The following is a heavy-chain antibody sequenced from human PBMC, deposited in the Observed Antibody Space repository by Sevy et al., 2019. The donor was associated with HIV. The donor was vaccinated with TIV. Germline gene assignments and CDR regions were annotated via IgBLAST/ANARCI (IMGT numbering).Heavy chain of an antibody. J-gene: IGHJ6*02. D-gene: IGHD2-2*01. CDR1: GGTFSRHA. V-gene: IGHV1-69*13. CDR2: IIPIFGRG. Sequence: ASVKVSCKTSGGTFSRHAISWVRQAPGQGLEWMGGIIPIFGRGNYAQQFQGRVTITADESTSTAYMEMSSLRAEDTAVYYWARGREDRAVVPAVRLYYQYGMDVWGQGTTVTVSS. CDR3: ARGREDRAVVPAVRLYYQYGMDV.